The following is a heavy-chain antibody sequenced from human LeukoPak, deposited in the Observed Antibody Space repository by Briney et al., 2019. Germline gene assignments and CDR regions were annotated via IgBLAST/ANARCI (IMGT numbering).Heavy chain of an antibody. CDR3: ARQQLVHRVIFH. Sequence: GGSLRLSCAASGFTFSSYSMNWVRQAPGKGLEWVAVISYDGSNKYYADSVKGRFTISRDNSKNTLYLQMNSLRAEDTAVYYCARQQLVHRVIFHWGQGTLVTVSS. V-gene: IGHV3-30*03. CDR2: ISYDGSNK. CDR1: GFTFSSYS. J-gene: IGHJ4*02. D-gene: IGHD6-13*01.